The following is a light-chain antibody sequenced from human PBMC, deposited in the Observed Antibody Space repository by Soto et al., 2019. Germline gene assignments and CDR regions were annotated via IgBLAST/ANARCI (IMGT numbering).Light chain of an antibody. J-gene: IGLJ1*01. Sequence: QPVLTQPASGSGSPGQSSSISCTGTSSDVGSYNLVSWYQQHPGKAPKLMIYEVSKRPSGVSNRFSGSKSGNTASLTISGLQAEDEADYYCCSYAGSSTPLIFGTGTKVTVL. CDR3: CSYAGSSTPLI. CDR1: SSDVGSYNL. V-gene: IGLV2-23*02. CDR2: EVS.